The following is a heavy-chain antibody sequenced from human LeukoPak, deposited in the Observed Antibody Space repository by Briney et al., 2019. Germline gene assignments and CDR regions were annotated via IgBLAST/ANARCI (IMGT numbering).Heavy chain of an antibody. CDR1: GFTFSSYA. CDR3: AKLSDYDSSGSLDY. D-gene: IGHD3-22*01. J-gene: IGHJ4*02. V-gene: IGHV3-23*01. Sequence: PGGSLRLSCAASGFTFSSYAMSWVRQAPGKGLEWVSAISGSGGSTYYADSVKGRFTISRDNSKNTLYLQMNSLRAEDTAVYYCAKLSDYDSSGSLDYWGQGTLVTVSS. CDR2: ISGSGGST.